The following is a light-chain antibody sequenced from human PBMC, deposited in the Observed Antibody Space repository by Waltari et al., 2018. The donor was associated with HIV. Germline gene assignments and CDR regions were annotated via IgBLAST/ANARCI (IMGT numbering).Light chain of an antibody. J-gene: IGLJ2*01. V-gene: IGLV3-1*01. CDR2: QDS. CDR3: QAWDNSIVV. CDR1: RLGDKY. Sequence: SYDLTQPPSVSVSPGQTASITCSGDRLGDKYTCWYQQKPGQSPVLVIYQDSNRPSGIPERFSGSNSGSTATLTISGTQAMDEADYYCQAWDNSIVVFGGGTKLTVL.